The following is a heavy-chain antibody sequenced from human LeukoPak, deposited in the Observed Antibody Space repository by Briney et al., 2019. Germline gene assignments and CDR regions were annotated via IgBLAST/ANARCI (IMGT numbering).Heavy chain of an antibody. D-gene: IGHD4-23*01. CDR2: IYSSGST. CDR3: ARGGKATVVTM. Sequence: SETLSLTCTVSGGSINSYYWSWIRQPAGKGLEWIGRIYSSGSTNYNPSLKSRVSMSVDTSKNQFSLKLTSVTAADTAVYYCARGGKATVVTMWGQGILVTVSS. V-gene: IGHV4-4*07. J-gene: IGHJ4*02. CDR1: GGSINSYY.